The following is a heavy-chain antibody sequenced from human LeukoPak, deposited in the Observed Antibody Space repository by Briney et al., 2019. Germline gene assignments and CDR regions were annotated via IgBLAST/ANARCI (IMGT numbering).Heavy chain of an antibody. J-gene: IGHJ4*02. Sequence: GGSLRLSCAASGFTVITNDMTWVRPAPGEGLELVSVLYSDGNTKYADSVQGRFTISRDNSKNTLYLEMNSLSPDDTAVYYCARGVEPLAANTLAYWGQGTLVTVSS. D-gene: IGHD1-14*01. V-gene: IGHV3-53*01. CDR1: GFTVITND. CDR2: LYSDGNT. CDR3: ARGVEPLAANTLAY.